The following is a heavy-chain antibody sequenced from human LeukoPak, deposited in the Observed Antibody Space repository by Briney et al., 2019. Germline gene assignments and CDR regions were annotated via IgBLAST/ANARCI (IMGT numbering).Heavy chain of an antibody. CDR2: IYSGGST. Sequence: ETGGSLRLSCAASGFTVSSNYMSWVRQAPGKGLEWVSVIYSGGSTYYADSVKGRFTISRDNSKNTLYLQMNSLRAEDTAVYYCATLTTVTTVDYWGQGTLVTVSS. D-gene: IGHD4-17*01. J-gene: IGHJ4*02. CDR3: ATLTTVTTVDY. V-gene: IGHV3-66*01. CDR1: GFTVSSNY.